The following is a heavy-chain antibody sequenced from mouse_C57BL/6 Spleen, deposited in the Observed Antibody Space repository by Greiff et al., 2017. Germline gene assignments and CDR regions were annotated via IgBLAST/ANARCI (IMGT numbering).Heavy chain of an antibody. CDR2: ISYDGSN. Sequence: VQLKQSGPGLVKPSQSLSLTCSVTGYSITSGYYWNWIRQFPGNKLEWMGYISYDGSNNYNPSLKNRISITRDTSKNQFFLKLNSVTTEDTATYYCARDEDIYYGKGWFAYWGQGTLVTVSA. D-gene: IGHD2-1*01. CDR1: GYSITSGYY. J-gene: IGHJ3*01. CDR3: ARDEDIYYGKGWFAY. V-gene: IGHV3-6*01.